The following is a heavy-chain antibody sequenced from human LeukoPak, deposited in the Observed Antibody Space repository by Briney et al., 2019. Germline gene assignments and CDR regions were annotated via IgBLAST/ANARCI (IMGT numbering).Heavy chain of an antibody. V-gene: IGHV4-4*07. Sequence: SETLSLTCTDPGGSISRYYRSWIRQPAGKGIEWIGRIYTSGSTNYNPSLKSRVTMSVDTSKNQFSLKLSSVTAADTAVYYCARGPGGYSGYVYAFDIWGQGTMVTVSS. J-gene: IGHJ3*02. D-gene: IGHD5-12*01. CDR1: GGSISRYY. CDR3: ARGPGGYSGYVYAFDI. CDR2: IYTSGST.